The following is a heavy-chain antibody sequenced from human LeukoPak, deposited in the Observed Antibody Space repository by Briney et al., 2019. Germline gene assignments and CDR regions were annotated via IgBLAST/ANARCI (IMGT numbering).Heavy chain of an antibody. CDR2: MYYSGTT. Sequence: SETLSLTCTVSGGPISGFYWTWIRQPPGKGLEYIGYMYYSGTTNYHPSLMSRITLSLDTSKNHFSLKLTSVTAADTAVYYCARVYSDLVRLDPWGQGTLVTVSS. D-gene: IGHD2-21*01. CDR1: GGPISGFY. V-gene: IGHV4-59*01. CDR3: ARVYSDLVRLDP. J-gene: IGHJ5*02.